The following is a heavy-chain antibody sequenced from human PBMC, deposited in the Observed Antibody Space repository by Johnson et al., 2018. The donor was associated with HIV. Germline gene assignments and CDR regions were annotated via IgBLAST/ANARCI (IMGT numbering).Heavy chain of an antibody. CDR2: ISGSGGST. V-gene: IGHV3-23*04. Sequence: VQLVESGGGLVQPGGSLRLSCAASGFTFSSYWMSWVRQAPGKGLEWVSAISGSGGSTYYADSVKGRFTVSRDNAKNTLYLQMNSLRAEDTAVYYCARAPRAFCDGDCYPNAFGIWGQGTMVTVSS. J-gene: IGHJ3*02. D-gene: IGHD2-21*02. CDR3: ARAPRAFCDGDCYPNAFGI. CDR1: GFTFSSYW.